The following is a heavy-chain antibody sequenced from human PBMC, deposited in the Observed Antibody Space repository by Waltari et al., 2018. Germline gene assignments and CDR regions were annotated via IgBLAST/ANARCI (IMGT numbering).Heavy chain of an antibody. J-gene: IGHJ4*02. CDR3: ARVRVVMGEGVY. CDR2: VSSSCSTT. Sequence: EVRLVEYGGNLVQPGGSLRLSCAASGFSFSSYEMNWVRQAPGRGLEWVSDVSSSCSTTYYADPVKGRFTISRDNAKNSLYLQMNSLRADDTAVYYCARVRVVMGEGVYWGQGTLVTVSS. CDR1: GFSFSSYE. V-gene: IGHV3-48*03. D-gene: IGHD2-15*01.